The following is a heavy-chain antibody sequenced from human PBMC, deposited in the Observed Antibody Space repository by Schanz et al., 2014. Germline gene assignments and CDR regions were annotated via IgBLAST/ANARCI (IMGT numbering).Heavy chain of an antibody. CDR3: ARDVGRPGHFWYFDL. V-gene: IGHV1-2*02. Sequence: QVQLVQSGAEMKKPGASVKVSCKASGYTFTVYYMHWVRQAPGQGLEWLGWINPNSGATSSAQKFQGRVTMTRDTSSSTVYMQLSSLTSDDTAIYYCARDVGRPGHFWYFDLWGRGTLVTVSS. D-gene: IGHD1-1*01. CDR2: INPNSGAT. J-gene: IGHJ2*01. CDR1: GYTFTVYY.